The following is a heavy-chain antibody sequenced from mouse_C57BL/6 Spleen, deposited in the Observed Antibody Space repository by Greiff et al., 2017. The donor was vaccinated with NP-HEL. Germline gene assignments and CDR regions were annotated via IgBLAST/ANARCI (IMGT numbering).Heavy chain of an antibody. CDR3: ARYITLGLMDY. Sequence: EVKLVESGGGLVQPGGSLSLSCAASGFTFTDYYMSWVRQPPGKALEWLGFIRNKANGYTTEYSASVKGRFTISRDNSQSILYLQMNALRAEDSATYYCARYITLGLMDYWGQGTSVTVSS. CDR2: IRNKANGYTT. J-gene: IGHJ4*01. D-gene: IGHD3-1*01. V-gene: IGHV7-3*01. CDR1: GFTFTDYY.